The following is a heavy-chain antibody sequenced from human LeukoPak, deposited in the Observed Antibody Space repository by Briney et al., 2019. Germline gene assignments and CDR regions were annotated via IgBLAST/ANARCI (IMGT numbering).Heavy chain of an antibody. CDR1: GFIFREYA. Sequence: PGTSLRLSCEASGFIFREYALHWVRQAPGQGLEWLAIISFDGSNHYYADSAKGRFTISRDNSKNTLYLQMNSLRAEDTAVYYCANSHYYDSSGYLDYWGQGTLVTVSS. V-gene: IGHV3-30*04. CDR3: ANSHYYDSSGYLDY. CDR2: ISFDGSNH. J-gene: IGHJ4*02. D-gene: IGHD3-22*01.